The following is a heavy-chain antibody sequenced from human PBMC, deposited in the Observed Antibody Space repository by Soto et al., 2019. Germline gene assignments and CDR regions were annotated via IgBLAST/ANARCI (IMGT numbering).Heavy chain of an antibody. CDR3: AKDGSHNFDY. J-gene: IGHJ4*02. V-gene: IGHV3-30*18. D-gene: IGHD1-26*01. CDR2: MSYDGSNE. Sequence: QVQLVESGGGVVQPGRSLRLSCAASGFTFSHYAMHWVRQAPGKGLEWVALMSYDGSNEYYADSVEGRFTISRDNSKNTLYLQMNSLRAEGTAVYYCAKDGSHNFDYWGQGTLVTVSS. CDR1: GFTFSHYA.